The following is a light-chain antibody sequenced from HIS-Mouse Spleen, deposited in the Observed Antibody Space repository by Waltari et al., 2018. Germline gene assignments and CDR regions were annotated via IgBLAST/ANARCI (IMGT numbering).Light chain of an antibody. Sequence: QSALTQPASVSGSPGQPITISSTGTSRDVGSYNLLSWYQQHPGKAPKLMIYEGSKRPSGVSNRFSGSKSGNTASLTISGLQAEDEADYYCCSYAGSSPVFGGGTKLTVL. J-gene: IGLJ3*02. CDR1: SRDVGSYNL. CDR2: EGS. V-gene: IGLV2-23*01. CDR3: CSYAGSSPV.